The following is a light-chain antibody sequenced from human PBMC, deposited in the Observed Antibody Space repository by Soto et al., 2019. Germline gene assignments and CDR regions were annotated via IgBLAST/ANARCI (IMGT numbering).Light chain of an antibody. Sequence: EVVMTQSPGTLSVSPGESATLSCRASQTVSSNVAWYQQRPGQAPRLLIDGAFTRATGVPARFSGSRSGTVFFLFISSPQSEDFAVYYCQQHNNWPYTFGQGTKLEIK. CDR2: GAF. CDR1: QTVSSN. V-gene: IGKV3-15*01. CDR3: QQHNNWPYT. J-gene: IGKJ2*01.